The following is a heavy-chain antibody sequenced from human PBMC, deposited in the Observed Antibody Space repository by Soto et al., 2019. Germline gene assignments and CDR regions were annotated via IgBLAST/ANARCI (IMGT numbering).Heavy chain of an antibody. V-gene: IGHV3-23*01. D-gene: IGHD6-13*01. CDR2: ISGSGGST. CDR1: GFTFSSYD. CDR3: AQVGYCSIWYLVY. J-gene: IGHJ4*02. Sequence: EVQLLESGGGLVQPGGSVRLSCAASGFTFSSYDMSWVRQAPGKGLEWVSAISGSGGSTYYADSVMGRFTISRDNSKNATYLQFNSLRAEDTVVYYCAQVGYCSIWYLVYSGQGTLVTVSS.